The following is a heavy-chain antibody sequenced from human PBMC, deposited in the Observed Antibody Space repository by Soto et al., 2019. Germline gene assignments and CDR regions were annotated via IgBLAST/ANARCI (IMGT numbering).Heavy chain of an antibody. CDR1: GFTFSSYA. J-gene: IGHJ3*02. CDR2: ISGSGGST. Sequence: GGSLRLSCAASGFTFSSYAMSWVRQAPGKGLEWVSAISGSGGSTYYADSVKGRFTISRDNSKNTLYLQMNSLRAEDTAVYYCANPYYDILTGYDYAFDIWGQGTMVTVSS. D-gene: IGHD3-9*01. V-gene: IGHV3-23*01. CDR3: ANPYYDILTGYDYAFDI.